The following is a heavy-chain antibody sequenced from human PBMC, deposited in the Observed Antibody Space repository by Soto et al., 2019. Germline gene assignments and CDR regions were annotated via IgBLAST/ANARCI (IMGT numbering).Heavy chain of an antibody. CDR2: IYPDDSDA. CDR3: AAGYTTGLDGFDI. D-gene: IGHD2-2*02. J-gene: IGHJ3*02. Sequence: GESLKISCQGSGYTFSNHWIGWVRQMPGKGLEWMGIIYPDDSDARYSPSFQGLVTLSVDKSISTAYLQWRSLKASDSAMYYCAAGYTTGLDGFDIWGQGTMVTVS. CDR1: GYTFSNHW. V-gene: IGHV5-51*01.